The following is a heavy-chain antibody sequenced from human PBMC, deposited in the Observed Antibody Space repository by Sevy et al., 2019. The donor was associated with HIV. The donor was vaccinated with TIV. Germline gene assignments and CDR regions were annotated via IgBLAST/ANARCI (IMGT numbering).Heavy chain of an antibody. CDR3: ARGGTRGWYFDL. V-gene: IGHV4-59*01. Sequence: SETLSLTCTVSGGSINSYYWSWIRQPPGKGLEWIGYFYYSGSTDYNPSLKSRVTISTDRSQNQFSLKLSSVTAADTALYYCARGGTRGWYFDLWGRGTLVTVSS. CDR1: GGSINSYY. D-gene: IGHD2-8*01. CDR2: FYYSGST. J-gene: IGHJ2*01.